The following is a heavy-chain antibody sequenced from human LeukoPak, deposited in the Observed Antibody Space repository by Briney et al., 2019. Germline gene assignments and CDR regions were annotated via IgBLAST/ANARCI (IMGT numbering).Heavy chain of an antibody. CDR2: VWYDGSNK. CDR3: ASGTYHGSGSWGY. J-gene: IGHJ4*02. CDR1: GFTFTSQD. D-gene: IGHD3-10*01. V-gene: IGHV3-33*01. Sequence: GTSLRLSCAASGFTFTSQDMHWVHQAPGKGLEWVSVVWYDGSNKYYADSVKGRFTISRDNSRNTVYLQMNSLRDEDTAVYYCASGTYHGSGSWGYWGQGTLVTVSS.